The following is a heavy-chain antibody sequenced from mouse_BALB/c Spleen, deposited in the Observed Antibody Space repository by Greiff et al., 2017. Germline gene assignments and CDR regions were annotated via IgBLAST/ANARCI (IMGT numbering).Heavy chain of an antibody. CDR1: GFTFSSYA. J-gene: IGHJ4*01. CDR2: ISSGGST. D-gene: IGHD1-1*01. V-gene: IGHV5-6-5*01. Sequence: EVKLMESGGGLVKPGGSLKLSCAASGFTFSSYAMSWVRQTPEKRLEWVASISSGGSTYYPDSVKGRFTISRDTARNILYLQMSSLRSEDTAMYYCASQRYGNGSRGYAMDYWGQGTSVTVSS. CDR3: ASQRYGNGSRGYAMDY.